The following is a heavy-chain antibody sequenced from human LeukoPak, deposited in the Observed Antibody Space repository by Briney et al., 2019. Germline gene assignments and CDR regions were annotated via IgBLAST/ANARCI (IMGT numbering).Heavy chain of an antibody. CDR1: GFTFSSYW. CDR3: ARGGVGYSSGWYYAFDI. D-gene: IGHD6-19*01. CDR2: INSDGSST. Sequence: PGGSLRLSCAASGFTFSSYWMHWVRQAPGKGLVWVSRINSDGSSTSYADSVKGRFTISRDNAKNTLYLQMNSLRAEDTAVYYCARGGVGYSSGWYYAFDIWGQGTMVTVSS. V-gene: IGHV3-74*01. J-gene: IGHJ3*02.